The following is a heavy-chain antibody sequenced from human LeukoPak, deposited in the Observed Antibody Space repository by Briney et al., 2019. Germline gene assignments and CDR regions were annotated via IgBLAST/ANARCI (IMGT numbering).Heavy chain of an antibody. Sequence: ASVKVSCKASGYTFTSFDINWVRQATGQGLEWMGWMNYNSGNTGYAQKFQGRVIMTRNISISTAYMELSSLRSEDSAVYYCARDRGIAAAGTFGDYWGQGTLVTVSS. V-gene: IGHV1-8*01. J-gene: IGHJ4*02. D-gene: IGHD6-13*01. CDR1: GYTFTSFD. CDR2: MNYNSGNT. CDR3: ARDRGIAAAGTFGDY.